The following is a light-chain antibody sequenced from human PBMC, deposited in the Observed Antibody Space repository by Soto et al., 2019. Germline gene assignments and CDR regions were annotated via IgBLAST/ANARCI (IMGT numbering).Light chain of an antibody. V-gene: IGKV3-11*01. CDR2: DAS. CDR1: QSVSSY. Sequence: EIVLTQSPATLSLSPGERATLSCRASQSVSSYLAWYQQKPGQAPRLLIYDASNRATGIPARFTGSGSGTEFPLTISSVETEDYAVYYCQQRSNSPPLTFGGGTKVEIK. CDR3: QQRSNSPPLT. J-gene: IGKJ4*01.